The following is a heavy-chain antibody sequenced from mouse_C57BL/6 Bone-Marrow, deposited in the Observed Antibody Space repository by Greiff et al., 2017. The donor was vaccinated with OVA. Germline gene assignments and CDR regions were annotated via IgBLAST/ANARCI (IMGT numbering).Heavy chain of an antibody. CDR2: LSPSSLSP. CDR1: GYTFTSYW. CDR3: ARSDYYYGSSYAMDY. Sequence: QVQLQQPGAELVKPGASVKLSCKASGYTFTSYWMQWVKQRPGQGLECIFALSPSSLSPPSHQKFKGKATLTVDTSSSTAYMQLSSLTSEDSAVYYCARSDYYYGSSYAMDYWGQGTSVTVSS. V-gene: IGHV1-50*01. J-gene: IGHJ4*01. D-gene: IGHD1-1*01.